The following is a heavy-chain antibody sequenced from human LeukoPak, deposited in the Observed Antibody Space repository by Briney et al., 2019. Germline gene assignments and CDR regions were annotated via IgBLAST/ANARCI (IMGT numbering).Heavy chain of an antibody. Sequence: PSETLSLTCAVYGGSFSGYYWSWIRQPPGKGLEWIGEINHSGSTNYNPSLKSRVTISVDTSKNQFSLKLSSVTAADTAVYYCARDREKWEPVTRKYSYYTDVWGKGTTVTVSS. CDR1: GGSFSGYY. D-gene: IGHD1-26*01. V-gene: IGHV4-34*01. CDR2: INHSGST. CDR3: ARDREKWEPVTRKYSYYTDV. J-gene: IGHJ6*03.